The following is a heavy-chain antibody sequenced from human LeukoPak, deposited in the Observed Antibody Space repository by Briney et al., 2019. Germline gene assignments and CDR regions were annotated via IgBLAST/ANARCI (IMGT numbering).Heavy chain of an antibody. D-gene: IGHD2-15*01. V-gene: IGHV3-21*01. Sequence: GGSLRLPCSASGFTFSNYKMNWVRQAPGKGLEWVSSISSSSTYIYHADSVKGRFTVSRDNAKNALFLQMNSLRAEDTAVYYCARERLVVVGDAYYYYGMDVWGQGTTVTVSS. CDR3: ARERLVVVGDAYYYYGMDV. J-gene: IGHJ6*02. CDR2: ISSSSTYI. CDR1: GFTFSNYK.